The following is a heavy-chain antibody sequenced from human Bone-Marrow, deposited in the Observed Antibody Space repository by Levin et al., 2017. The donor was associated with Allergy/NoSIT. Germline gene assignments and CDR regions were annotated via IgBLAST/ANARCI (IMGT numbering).Heavy chain of an antibody. CDR2: ISFHGSNK. J-gene: IGHJ4*02. V-gene: IGHV3-30*03. CDR3: ARGKPGATTSSLDY. CDR1: GFAFSDYN. Sequence: GGSLRLSCAASGFAFSDYNMHWVRQIPGQGLEWLALISFHGSNKNYAASVKGRFIISRDISKSTLYLQMNNLRTEDTAIFYCARGKPGATTSSLDYWGPGTLVTVSS. D-gene: IGHD3-10*01.